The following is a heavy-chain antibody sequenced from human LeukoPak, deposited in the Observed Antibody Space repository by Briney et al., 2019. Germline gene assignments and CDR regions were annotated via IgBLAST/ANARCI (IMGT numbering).Heavy chain of an antibody. Sequence: GASVKVSCKASGGTFSSYAISWVRQAPGQGLEWMGGIIPIFGTANYAQKFQGRVTITTDESTSTAYMELSSLRSEDTAVYYCARFKPGSSSREFDYWGQGTLVTVSS. CDR1: GGTFSSYA. CDR3: ARFKPGSSSREFDY. V-gene: IGHV1-69*05. D-gene: IGHD6-6*01. J-gene: IGHJ4*02. CDR2: IIPIFGTA.